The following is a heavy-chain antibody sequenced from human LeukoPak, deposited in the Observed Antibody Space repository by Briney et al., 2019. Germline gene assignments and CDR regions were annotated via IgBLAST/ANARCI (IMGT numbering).Heavy chain of an antibody. D-gene: IGHD2-2*01. Sequence: SETLSLTCTVSGYSISSGYYWGWIRQPRGKGLEWIGSIYHSGSTYYNPSLKSRVTISVDTSKNQFSLKLSSVTAADTAVYYCARSTEVVGYCSSTSCYGRFGFDPWGQGTLVTVSS. CDR3: ARSTEVVGYCSSTSCYGRFGFDP. V-gene: IGHV4-38-2*02. CDR2: IYHSGST. CDR1: GYSISSGYY. J-gene: IGHJ5*02.